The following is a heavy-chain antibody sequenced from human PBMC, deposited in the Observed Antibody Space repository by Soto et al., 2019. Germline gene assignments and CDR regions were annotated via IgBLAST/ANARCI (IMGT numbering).Heavy chain of an antibody. CDR1: GFTVSSNY. Sequence: EVQLVESGGGLVQPGGSLRLSCAASGFTVSSNYMSWVRQAPGKGLEWVSGIDSGGSTYYADSVKGRFTISRDNSKNTLYLQMNSLRAEDTAVYYCAREGYSSAFDYWGQGTLVTVSS. CDR2: IDSGGST. J-gene: IGHJ4*02. D-gene: IGHD6-25*01. CDR3: AREGYSSAFDY. V-gene: IGHV3-66*01.